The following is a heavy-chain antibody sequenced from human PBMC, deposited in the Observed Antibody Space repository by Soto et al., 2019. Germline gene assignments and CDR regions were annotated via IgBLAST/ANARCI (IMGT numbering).Heavy chain of an antibody. J-gene: IGHJ4*02. D-gene: IGHD6-19*01. CDR3: ARYFRGSGRYFFDY. CDR1: GFTFSTYG. V-gene: IGHV3-23*01. CDR2: IAGPGGGA. Sequence: GGSLRLSCAASGFTFSTYGMSWVRQAPGKGLEWVSAIAGPGGGASCADSVQGRFTISRDDSKNTLHLQMNSLRGEDTAVYYCARYFRGSGRYFFDYWGQGTLVTVSS.